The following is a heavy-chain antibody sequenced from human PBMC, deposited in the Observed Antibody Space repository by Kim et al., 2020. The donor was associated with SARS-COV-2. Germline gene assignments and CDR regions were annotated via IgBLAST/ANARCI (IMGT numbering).Heavy chain of an antibody. CDR3: AKEPKWALLNAFDI. J-gene: IGHJ3*02. D-gene: IGHD1-26*01. Sequence: GGSLRLSCAASGFTFSSYAMRWVRQAPGKGLEWVSAISYSGGSTYYVDSVKGRFTISRDNSKNTLYLQMNSLRAEDTAVYYCAKEPKWALLNAFDIWGQGTMVTVSS. CDR2: ISYSGGST. V-gene: IGHV3-23*01. CDR1: GFTFSSYA.